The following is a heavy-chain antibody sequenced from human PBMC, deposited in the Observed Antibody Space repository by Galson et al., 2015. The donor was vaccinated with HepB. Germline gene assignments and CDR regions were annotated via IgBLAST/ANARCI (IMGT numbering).Heavy chain of an antibody. CDR1: GGSISSGGYY. J-gene: IGHJ4*02. CDR2: IYYSGST. CDR3: ARVNSGVVAATDPLDY. D-gene: IGHD2-15*01. V-gene: IGHV4-31*03. Sequence: TLSLTCTVSGGSISSGGYYWGWIRQHPGKGLEWIGYIYYSGSTYYNPSLKSRVTISVDTSKNQFSLKLSSVTAADTAVYYCARVNSGVVAATDPLDYWGQGTLVTVSS.